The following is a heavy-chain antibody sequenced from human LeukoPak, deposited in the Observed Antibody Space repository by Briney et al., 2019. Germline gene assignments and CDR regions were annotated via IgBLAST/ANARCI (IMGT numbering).Heavy chain of an antibody. CDR3: AKWKYSNSGIDDY. Sequence: PGGSLRLSCTASGFTFSNYAMTWVRQAPGKGLEWVSSISGTGGRTYSADSVKGRFTISRDNSKNTLYLQMNSLRAEDTAVYYCAKWKYSNSGIDDYWGQGTLVTVSS. J-gene: IGHJ4*02. D-gene: IGHD6-6*01. V-gene: IGHV3-23*01. CDR1: GFTFSNYA. CDR2: ISGTGGRT.